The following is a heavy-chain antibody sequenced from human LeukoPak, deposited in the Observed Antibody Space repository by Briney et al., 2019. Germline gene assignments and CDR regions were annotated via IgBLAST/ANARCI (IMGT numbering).Heavy chain of an antibody. CDR3: AKDLGAGSMATSPGFDY. CDR2: ISSSGSTI. Sequence: PGRSLRLSCAASGFTFSDYYMSWIRQAPGKGLEWVSYISSSGSTIYYADSVKGRFTISRDNAKTSLYLQMNSLRAEDTALYYCAKDLGAGSMATSPGFDYWGQGTLVTVSS. CDR1: GFTFSDYY. V-gene: IGHV3-11*01. D-gene: IGHD5-24*01. J-gene: IGHJ4*02.